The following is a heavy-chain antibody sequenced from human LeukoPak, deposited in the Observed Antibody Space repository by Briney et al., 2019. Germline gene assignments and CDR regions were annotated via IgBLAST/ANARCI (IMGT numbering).Heavy chain of an antibody. CDR1: GGSISSYY. D-gene: IGHD6-13*01. J-gene: IGHJ1*01. V-gene: IGHV4-4*07. CDR2: IYTSGST. CDR3: ARDGTSSSWYVYFQH. Sequence: PSETLSLTCTVSGGSISSYYWSWTRQPAGKGLEWIGRIYTSGSTNYNPSLKSRVTMSVDTSKNQFSLKLSSVTAADTAVYYCARDGTSSSWYVYFQHWGQGTLVTVSS.